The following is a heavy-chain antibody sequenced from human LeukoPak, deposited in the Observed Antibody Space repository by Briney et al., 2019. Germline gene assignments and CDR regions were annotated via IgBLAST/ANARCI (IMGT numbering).Heavy chain of an antibody. J-gene: IGHJ2*01. CDR3: AKDTASSWWYFDL. D-gene: IGHD5-18*01. CDR1: GFSFSNYA. Sequence: GGSLRLSCAGSGFSFSNYAMNWVRQAPGKGLEWVSSISGSSSDIYYADSMKGRLTISRDNAKNTLYLQMNSLRAEDTAVYYCAKDTASSWWYFDLWGRGTLVTVSS. V-gene: IGHV3-21*04. CDR2: ISGSSSDI.